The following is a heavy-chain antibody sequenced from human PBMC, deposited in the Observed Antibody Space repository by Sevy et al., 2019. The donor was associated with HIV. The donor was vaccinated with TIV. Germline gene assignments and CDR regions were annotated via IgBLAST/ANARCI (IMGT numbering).Heavy chain of an antibody. Sequence: ASVKVSCKASGYTFASFGISWVRQAPGQGLEWMGWIGVYNGNIKYAQKFQDRVTMTTDTSTNTAYMELRSLRFDDTAVYFCAGISTVRGKFNWFDPWGQGTLVTVSS. CDR1: GYTFASFG. J-gene: IGHJ5*02. V-gene: IGHV1-18*01. CDR3: AGISTVRGKFNWFDP. D-gene: IGHD3-10*01. CDR2: IGVYNGNI.